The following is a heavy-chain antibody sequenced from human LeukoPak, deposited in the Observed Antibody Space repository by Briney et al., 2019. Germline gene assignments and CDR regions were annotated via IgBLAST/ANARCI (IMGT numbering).Heavy chain of an antibody. J-gene: IGHJ4*02. CDR3: ARVKVDTAMANYFDY. D-gene: IGHD5-18*01. V-gene: IGHV4-59*01. CDR1: GGSTSSYY. Sequence: SETLSLTCTVSGGSTSSYYWSWIRQPPGEGLEWIGYIYYSGSTNYNPSLKSRVTISVDTSKNQFSLKLSSVTAADTAVYYCARVKVDTAMANYFDYWGQGTLVTVSS. CDR2: IYYSGST.